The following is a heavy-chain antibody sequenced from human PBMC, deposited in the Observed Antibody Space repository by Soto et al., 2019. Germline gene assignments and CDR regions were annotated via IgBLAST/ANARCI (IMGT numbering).Heavy chain of an antibody. V-gene: IGHV3-23*01. J-gene: IGHJ3*01. D-gene: IGHD3-3*01. CDR1: GFTFDSYA. Sequence: EVKLLESGGGLAQPGGSLRLSCVGSGFTFDSYAISWVRQAPGERLQWIAAISGSADGTDYAHSVRGRFTISRDNAKKTVHLHMDSLRVEDTAVYFCAKDTVGGYSFWSGYYSDGLDVWGQWTLVTVS. CDR2: ISGSADGT. CDR3: AKDTVGGYSFWSGYYSDGLDV.